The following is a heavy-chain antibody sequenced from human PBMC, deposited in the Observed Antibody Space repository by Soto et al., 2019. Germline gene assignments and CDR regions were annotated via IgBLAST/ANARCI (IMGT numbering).Heavy chain of an antibody. CDR2: IYSAGST. D-gene: IGHD6-13*01. Sequence: PGGSLRLSCAASGLTVSSSYMSWVRQAPGKGLQWVSVIYSAGSTYYANSVKGRFTISRDISTNMVYLQMSSLTDEDTAVYYCDRAREAGNSSAIFFDIWGQGALVTVSS. J-gene: IGHJ4*02. V-gene: IGHV3-53*01. CDR1: GLTVSSSY. CDR3: DRAREAGNSSAIFFDI.